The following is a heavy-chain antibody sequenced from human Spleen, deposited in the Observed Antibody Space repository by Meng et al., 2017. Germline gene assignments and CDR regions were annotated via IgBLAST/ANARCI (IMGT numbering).Heavy chain of an antibody. CDR3: ARQEWFSSSWYNAFDS. CDR1: GYSFTSYW. Sequence: GESLKTSCKGSGYSFTSYWLGWVRQMTGKGLEWMGIFYPGDSDTRNSTSFQGQVTIAADKSISTAYLQWSSLKASDTAMYYCARQEWFSSSWYNAFDSWGQGTMVTVSS. V-gene: IGHV5-51*01. J-gene: IGHJ3*02. CDR2: FYPGDSDT. D-gene: IGHD6-13*01.